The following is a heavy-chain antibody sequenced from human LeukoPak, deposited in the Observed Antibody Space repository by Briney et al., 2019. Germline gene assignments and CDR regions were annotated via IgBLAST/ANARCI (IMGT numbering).Heavy chain of an antibody. CDR2: ISAYNGNT. CDR3: ARDPYYYDSSGYHR. D-gene: IGHD3-22*01. V-gene: IGHV1-18*01. CDR1: GYTFTSYG. J-gene: IGHJ5*02. Sequence: ASVKVPCKASGYTFTSYGISWVRQAPGQGLEWMGWISAYNGNTNYAQKLQGRVTMTTDTSTSTAYMELRSLRSDDTAVYYCARDPYYYDSSGYHRWGQGTLVTVSS.